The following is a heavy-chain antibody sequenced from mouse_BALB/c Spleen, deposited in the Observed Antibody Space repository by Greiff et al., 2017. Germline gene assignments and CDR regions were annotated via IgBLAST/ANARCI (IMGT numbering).Heavy chain of an antibody. CDR1: GFTFSSYT. J-gene: IGHJ4*01. CDR3: ARRPYYGNYGGAMDY. CDR2: ISNGGGST. V-gene: IGHV5-12-2*01. D-gene: IGHD2-10*01. Sequence: EVKLVESGGGLVQPGGSLKLSCAASGFTFSSYTMSWVRQTPEKRLEWVAYISNGGGSTYYPDTVKGRFTISRDNAKNTLYLQMSSLKSEDTAMYYCARRPYYGNYGGAMDYWGQGTSVTVSS.